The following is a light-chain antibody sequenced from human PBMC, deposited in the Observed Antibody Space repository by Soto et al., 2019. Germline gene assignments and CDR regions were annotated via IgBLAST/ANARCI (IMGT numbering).Light chain of an antibody. V-gene: IGLV2-8*01. J-gene: IGLJ1*01. CDR2: EVT. CDR3: CSYSDSNHFV. Sequence: QSALTQPPSASGSPGQSVTISCTGTSSDVDDYNYVSWYQQHPGKAPKLIIYEVTHRPSGVPDRFSGSKSGNTASLTVSGLQAEDEADYFCCSYSDSNHFVFGTGTKVTAL. CDR1: SSDVDDYNY.